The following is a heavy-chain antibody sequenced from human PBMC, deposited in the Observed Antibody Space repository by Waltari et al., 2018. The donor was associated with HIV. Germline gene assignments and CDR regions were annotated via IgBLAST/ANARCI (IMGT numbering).Heavy chain of an antibody. CDR1: GFTFSSYG. D-gene: IGHD3-16*02. CDR3: AKDRSTQAFGGVIPTSDY. J-gene: IGHJ4*02. CDR2: IRDDGSNK. V-gene: IGHV3-30*02. Sequence: QVQLVESGGGVVQPGGSLRLSCAASGFTFSSYGMHWVRQAPGKGLAWVAFIRDDGSNKYYADSGKGLFTISRDNSKNTLYLQMNSLIAEDTAVYYCAKDRSTQAFGGVIPTSDYWGQGTLVTVSS.